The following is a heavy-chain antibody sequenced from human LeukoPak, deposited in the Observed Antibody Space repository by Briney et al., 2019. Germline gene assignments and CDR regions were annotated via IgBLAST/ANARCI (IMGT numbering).Heavy chain of an antibody. CDR2: ISAYNGNT. CDR3: ARDVPSSGSEIDY. CDR1: GYTFTSYG. D-gene: IGHD6-19*01. Sequence: ATVKLSCMASGYTFTSYGISWVRQSPGQGLEWMGWISAYNGNTNYAQKLQGRVTMTTDTSTSTAHMELRSLRSDDTAVYYCARDVPSSGSEIDYWGQASVDTDSS. V-gene: IGHV1-18*01. J-gene: IGHJ4*02.